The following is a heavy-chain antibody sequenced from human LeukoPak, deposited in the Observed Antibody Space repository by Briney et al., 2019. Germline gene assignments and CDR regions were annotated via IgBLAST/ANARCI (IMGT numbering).Heavy chain of an antibody. V-gene: IGHV3-64*01. CDR3: ARVGRASGYYYYYYMDV. CDR2: ISSNGGST. J-gene: IGHJ6*03. Sequence: GGSLRLSCAASGFTFSSYAMHWVRQAPGKGLEYVSAISSNGGSTYYANSVKGRFTISRDNSKNTLYLQMGSLRAEDMAVYYCARVGRASGYYYYYYMDVWGKGTTVTISS. D-gene: IGHD1-26*01. CDR1: GFTFSSYA.